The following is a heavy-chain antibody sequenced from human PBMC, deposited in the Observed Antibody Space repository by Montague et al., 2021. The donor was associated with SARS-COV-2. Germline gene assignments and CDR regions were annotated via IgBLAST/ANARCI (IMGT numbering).Heavy chain of an antibody. J-gene: IGHJ4*02. CDR3: VEIVGAADF. D-gene: IGHD1-26*01. CDR1: GGSITSSSYY. V-gene: IGHV4-39*01. CDR2: IYNSGST. Sequence: SETLSLTCTVSGGSITSSSYYWGWIRQPPGKELEWIGWIYNSGSTYYNPSIKSRVTITVDTSKNQFSLKLSSVTAADTAVYYCVEIVGAADFWGQGTLVTVSS.